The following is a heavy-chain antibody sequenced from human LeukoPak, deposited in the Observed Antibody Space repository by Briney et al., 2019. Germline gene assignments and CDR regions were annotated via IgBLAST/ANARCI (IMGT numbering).Heavy chain of an antibody. D-gene: IGHD3-22*01. CDR1: GFTFSSYA. CDR2: ISGSGGST. V-gene: IGHV3-23*01. Sequence: GGSLRLSCAASGFTFSSYAMSWVRQAPGKGLEWASAISGSGGSTYYADSVKGRFTISRDNSKNTLYLQMNSLRAEDTAVYYCAKVDYYDSSGYYDYWGQGTLVTVSS. CDR3: AKVDYYDSSGYYDY. J-gene: IGHJ4*02.